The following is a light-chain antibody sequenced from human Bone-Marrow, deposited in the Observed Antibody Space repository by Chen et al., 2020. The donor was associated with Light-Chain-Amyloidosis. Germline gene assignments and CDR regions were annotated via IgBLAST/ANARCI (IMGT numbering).Light chain of an antibody. Sequence: QSALTQPASVSGSPGQSITISCTGTSSDVGGDNHVSWYQQHPDKAPKLMIYEVTNRPSCVPDRFSGSKSTNTASLTISELQTEDEAHYFCSSYTITNALVFGSGTRVTVL. V-gene: IGLV2-14*01. J-gene: IGLJ1*01. CDR2: EVT. CDR1: SSDVGGDNH. CDR3: SSYTITNALV.